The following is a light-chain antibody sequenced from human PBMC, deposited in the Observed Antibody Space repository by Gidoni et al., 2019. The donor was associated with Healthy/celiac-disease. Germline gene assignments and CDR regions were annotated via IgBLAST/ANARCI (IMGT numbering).Light chain of an antibody. J-gene: IGLJ3*02. CDR2: SNN. CDR1: SSNIGSNT. CDR3: EAWDDSLNWV. Sequence: QSVLTQPPSASGTPGQRVTIACSGSSSNIGSNTVNWYQQLPGTAPKLLIYSNNQRPSGVPDRFSGSKSGTSASLAISGLQSEDEADYYCEAWDDSLNWVFGGGTKLTVI. V-gene: IGLV1-44*01.